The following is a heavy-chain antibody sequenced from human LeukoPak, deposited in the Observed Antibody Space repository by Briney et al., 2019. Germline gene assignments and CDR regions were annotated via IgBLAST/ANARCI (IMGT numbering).Heavy chain of an antibody. CDR3: ARESLSYYDSSGSYSFYFDN. CDR2: ISGHSGNT. V-gene: IGHV1-18*03. J-gene: IGHJ4*02. Sequence: GASVKVSCKASGYIFSNYGITWVRQAPGHGLEWMGWISGHSGNTNYAQKFQDRATMTTDTSTSTAYMELSSLRAEDMAVYYCARESLSYYDSSGSYSFYFDNWGQGTLVTVSS. D-gene: IGHD3-22*01. CDR1: GYIFSNYG.